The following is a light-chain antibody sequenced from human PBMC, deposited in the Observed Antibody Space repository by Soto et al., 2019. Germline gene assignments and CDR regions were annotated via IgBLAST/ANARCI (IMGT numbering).Light chain of an antibody. CDR3: QEYKSYSWT. J-gene: IGKJ1*01. CDR2: DAS. V-gene: IGKV1-5*01. Sequence: IQIDQAPSTLSACVGDRVTITCWASQSISSWLAWYQQKPGKAPKLLIYDASSLESGVPSRVSGSGSGTEFTLTIDSLQPDDFATYYCQEYKSYSWTFGQGTKVDI. CDR1: QSISSW.